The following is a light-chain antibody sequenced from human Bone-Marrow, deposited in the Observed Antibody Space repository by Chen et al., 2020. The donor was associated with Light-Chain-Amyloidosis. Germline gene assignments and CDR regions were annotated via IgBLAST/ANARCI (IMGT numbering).Light chain of an antibody. J-gene: IGLJ3*02. CDR2: NTN. V-gene: IGLV8-61*01. CDR3: VLYMGSGIWV. CDR1: SGSVSTSYY. Sequence: QTVVTQEPSFSVSPGGTVTLTCGLSSGSVSTSYYPSWYQQTPGQAPRTLIYNTNARSSGGPDRFSGSILGNKAALTITGAQADDECDYYCVLYMGSGIWVFGGGTKLTVL.